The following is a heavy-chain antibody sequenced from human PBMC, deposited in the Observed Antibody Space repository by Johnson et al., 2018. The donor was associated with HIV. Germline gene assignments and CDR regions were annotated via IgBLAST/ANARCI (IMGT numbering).Heavy chain of an antibody. D-gene: IGHD6-13*01. V-gene: IGHV3-11*05. Sequence: QVQLVESGGGLVKPGGSLRLSCAASGFTLSDFYMSWIRQAPGKGLEWVSFISGGEDDTYYADSVKGRFTISRDNSKNTLYLQMNSLRAEDTAVYYCARGVYSSSWYGAFDIWGQGTMVTVSS. J-gene: IGHJ3*02. CDR2: ISGGEDDT. CDR1: GFTLSDFY. CDR3: ARGVYSSSWYGAFDI.